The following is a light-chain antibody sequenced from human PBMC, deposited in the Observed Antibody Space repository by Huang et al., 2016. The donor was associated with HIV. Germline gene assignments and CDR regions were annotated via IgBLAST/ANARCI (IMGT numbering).Light chain of an antibody. CDR3: QQYHR. J-gene: IGKJ4*01. CDR1: QDISNY. Sequence: DIQMTQSPSSLSASVGDRVTITCQASQDISNYLNWYQQKPGKAPELLIYDASNLETGVPSRFSGSGSRTDFTFTISSLQPEDIATYYCQQYHRFGGGTKVEIK. CDR2: DAS. V-gene: IGKV1-33*01.